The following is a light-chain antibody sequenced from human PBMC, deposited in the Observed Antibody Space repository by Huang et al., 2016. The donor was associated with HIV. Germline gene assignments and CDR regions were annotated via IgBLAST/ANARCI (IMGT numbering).Light chain of an antibody. Sequence: EIVLTQSPATLSLSPGERATLSCRASQGVSSYLTWYQHKPGQAPRLLISDASNRVTGIPARFSGSGSGTDFTLTISSLEPEDFAIYYCQQRINWPRTFGQGTKVEIK. CDR3: QQRINWPRT. V-gene: IGKV3-11*01. J-gene: IGKJ1*01. CDR1: QGVSSY. CDR2: DAS.